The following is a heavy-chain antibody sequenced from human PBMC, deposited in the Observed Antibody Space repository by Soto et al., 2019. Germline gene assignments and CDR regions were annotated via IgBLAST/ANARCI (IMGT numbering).Heavy chain of an antibody. CDR1: GFTFSSYA. CDR3: ARDPLWGTAMVLWYFDL. CDR2: ISYDGSNK. V-gene: IGHV3-30-3*01. D-gene: IGHD5-18*01. Sequence: QVQLVESGGGVVQPGRSLRLSCAASGFTFSSYAMHWVRQAPGKGLEWVAVISYDGSNKCYADSVKGRFTISRDNSKNXXYLQMSSLRAEDTAVYYCARDPLWGTAMVLWYFDLWGRGTLVTVSP. J-gene: IGHJ2*01.